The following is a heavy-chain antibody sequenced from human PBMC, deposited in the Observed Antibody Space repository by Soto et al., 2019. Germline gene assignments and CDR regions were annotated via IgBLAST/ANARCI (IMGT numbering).Heavy chain of an antibody. CDR3: ATDSGYQLPDNYFYYGLDV. Sequence: PEGSLIRSCAASGFNFTRHAMHCVRQTPGNGLECVAAISYDEIDKKYATSVKGRFTVSRDNVRNTLSLQMNSLRPEDTAVYYCATDSGYQLPDNYFYYGLDVWGQGTTVTVSS. J-gene: IGHJ6*02. V-gene: IGHV3-30*03. CDR2: ISYDEIDK. D-gene: IGHD2-2*01. CDR1: GFNFTRHA.